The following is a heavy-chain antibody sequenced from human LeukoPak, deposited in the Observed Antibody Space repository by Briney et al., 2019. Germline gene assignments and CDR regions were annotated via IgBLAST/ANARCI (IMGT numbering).Heavy chain of an antibody. CDR3: AREARVGSHPDY. Sequence: GSLRLSCAASGFTFSSYSMNWVRQAPGKGLEWVSSISSSSSYIYYADSVKGRFTISRDNAKNSLYLQMNSLRAEDTAVYYCAREARVGSHPDYWGQGTLVTVSS. V-gene: IGHV3-21*01. CDR2: ISSSSSYI. D-gene: IGHD6-13*01. J-gene: IGHJ4*02. CDR1: GFTFSSYS.